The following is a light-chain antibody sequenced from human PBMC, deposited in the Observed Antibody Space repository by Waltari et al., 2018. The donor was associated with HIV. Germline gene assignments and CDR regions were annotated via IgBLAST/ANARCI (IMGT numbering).Light chain of an antibody. J-gene: IGLJ2*01. V-gene: IGLV1-44*01. Sequence: QSELTQPPSASGTPGQRVTISCSGSSSNIGSYTVNWYQQLPGTAPKLLIYANQQRPSGVPYRFSGSQSDTSASLAIGGLQSEDEADYYCATWEASLSGPVFGGGTKLTVL. CDR1: SSNIGSYT. CDR2: ANQ. CDR3: ATWEASLSGPV.